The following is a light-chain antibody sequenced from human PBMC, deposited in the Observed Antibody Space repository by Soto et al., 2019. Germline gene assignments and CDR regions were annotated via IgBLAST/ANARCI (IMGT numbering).Light chain of an antibody. V-gene: IGLV2-11*01. J-gene: IGLJ1*01. Sequence: QSALTQPRSVSGSPGQSVTISCTGTSSDVGAYKYVSWYQQHPGKAPKLMIYDVSKWPSGVPDRFSGSKSGNTASLTISGLQAEDEADYYCCSYAGSYTYVFGTGTKLTVL. CDR2: DVS. CDR3: CSYAGSYTYV. CDR1: SSDVGAYKY.